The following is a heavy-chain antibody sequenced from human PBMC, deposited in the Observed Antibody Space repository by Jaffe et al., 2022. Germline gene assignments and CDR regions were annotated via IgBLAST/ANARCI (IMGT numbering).Heavy chain of an antibody. V-gene: IGHV4-61*02. CDR1: GGSISSGSYY. J-gene: IGHJ4*02. D-gene: IGHD5-12*01. CDR3: ARGWVATTTFFDY. Sequence: QVQLQESGPGLVKPSQTLSLTCTVSGGSISSGSYYWSWIRQPAGKGLEWIGRIYTSGSTNYNPSLKSRVTISVDTSKNQFSLKLSSVTAADTAVYYCARGWVATTTFFDYWGQGTLVTVSS. CDR2: IYTSGST.